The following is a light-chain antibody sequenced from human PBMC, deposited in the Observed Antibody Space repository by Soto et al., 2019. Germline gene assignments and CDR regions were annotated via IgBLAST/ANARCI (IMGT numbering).Light chain of an antibody. CDR1: QSVRTSD. CDR2: GAF. CDR3: LHRGNPRYT. J-gene: IGKJ2*01. V-gene: IGKV3-20*01. Sequence: EVVLTQSPGTLSLSPGERATLSCRASQSVRTSDVTWYQHQPGQAPRLLIYGAFNRATDIPDRFSGSGSGTDFTVTISRLEAEDFAVYYCLHRGNPRYTFGQGTRLEIK.